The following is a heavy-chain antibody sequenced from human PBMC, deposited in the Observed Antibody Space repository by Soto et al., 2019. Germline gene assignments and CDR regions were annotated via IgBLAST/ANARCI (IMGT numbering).Heavy chain of an antibody. J-gene: IGHJ4*02. D-gene: IGHD2-2*01. Sequence: PGGSLRLSCAASGFTFSSYSMNWVRQAPGKGLEWVSSISSSSSYIYYADSVKGRFTISRDNAKNSLYLQMNSLRAEDTAVYYCARDQFYCSSTSCSYSVYTIYDYWGQGTLVTVSS. CDR3: ARDQFYCSSTSCSYSVYTIYDY. CDR2: ISSSSSYI. V-gene: IGHV3-21*01. CDR1: GFTFSSYS.